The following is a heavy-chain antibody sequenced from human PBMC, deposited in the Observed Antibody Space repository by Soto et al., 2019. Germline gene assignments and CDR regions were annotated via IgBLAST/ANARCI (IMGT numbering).Heavy chain of an antibody. V-gene: IGHV3-7*01. CDR2: INQDGSGK. Sequence: PGGSLRLSCAASGFTFTTYWMTWFRQAPGKGLEWVANINQDGSGKYYVDSVRGRFTISRDNTKNSLYLQMNSLRVEDTAVYYCARSVDYWGQGTLVTVSS. J-gene: IGHJ4*02. CDR1: GFTFTTYW. CDR3: ARSVDY.